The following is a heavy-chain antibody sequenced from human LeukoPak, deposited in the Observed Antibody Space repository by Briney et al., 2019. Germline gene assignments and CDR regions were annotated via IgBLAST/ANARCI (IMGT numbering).Heavy chain of an antibody. J-gene: IGHJ3*02. V-gene: IGHV3-33*06. CDR1: GFTLSSYN. CDR3: AKTRDDAFDI. Sequence: PGGSLRLSCAASGFTLSSYNMHWVRQAPGKGLEWVAVIWYDGSNKYYADSVKGRFTISRDNSKNTFYLQMNSLRADDTAVYYCAKTRDDAFDIWGQGTMVTVSS. D-gene: IGHD5-24*01. CDR2: IWYDGSNK.